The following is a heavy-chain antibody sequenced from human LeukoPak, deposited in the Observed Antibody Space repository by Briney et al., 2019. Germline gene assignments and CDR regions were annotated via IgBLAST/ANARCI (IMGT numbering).Heavy chain of an antibody. J-gene: IGHJ4*02. D-gene: IGHD5-12*01. CDR2: IRSKANSYAT. V-gene: IGHV3-73*01. CDR3: TQQIVATNDY. Sequence: GGSLTLPCAASGFTFSGSAMHWVRQASGKGLEWVGRIRSKANSYATAYAASVKGRFTISRDDSKNTAYLQMNSLKTEDTAVYYCTQQIVATNDYWGQGTLVTASS. CDR1: GFTFSGSA.